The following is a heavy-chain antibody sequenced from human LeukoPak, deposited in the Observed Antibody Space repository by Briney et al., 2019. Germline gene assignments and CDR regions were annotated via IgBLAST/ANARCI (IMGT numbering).Heavy chain of an antibody. CDR3: ARASYSYDINGWVPFDY. CDR2: IYTSGST. V-gene: IGHV4-61*02. CDR1: GNSISSGDNY. D-gene: IGHD3-22*01. Sequence: SETLSLTCTVSGNSISSGDNYWSWIRQPAGKGLEWIGRIYTSGSTNYNPSLKSRVTISGDTSKNQFSLRLSSVTAADTAVYYCARASYSYDINGWVPFDYWGQGTLVTVSS. J-gene: IGHJ4*02.